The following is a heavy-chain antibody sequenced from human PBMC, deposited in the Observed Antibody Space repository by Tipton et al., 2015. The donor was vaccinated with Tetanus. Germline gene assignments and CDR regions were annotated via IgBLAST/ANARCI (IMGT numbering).Heavy chain of an antibody. CDR2: IYYSGST. D-gene: IGHD3-10*01. J-gene: IGHJ4*02. Sequence: TLSLTCTVSGGSISSYYWSWIRQPPGKGLEWIGYIYYSGSTNYNPSLKSRVTISVVTFKNQFSLKLSSVTAADTAVYYCARGSGSYYGDFDYWGQGTLVTVSS. CDR3: ARGSGSYYGDFDY. V-gene: IGHV4-59*01. CDR1: GGSISSYY.